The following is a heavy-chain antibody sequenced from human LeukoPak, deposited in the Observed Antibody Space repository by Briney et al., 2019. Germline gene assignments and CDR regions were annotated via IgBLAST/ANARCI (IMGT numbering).Heavy chain of an antibody. CDR1: GFTFDDYA. CDR2: ISWNSGRI. Sequence: GRSLRLSCAVSGFTFDDYAMHWVRQAPGKGLEWASSISWNSGRIGYADSVMGRFTISRDNAKNSLYLQMNSLRPEDTALYFCAKEGTLYYFDYWGQGTLVTVSS. J-gene: IGHJ4*02. V-gene: IGHV3-9*01. CDR3: AKEGTLYYFDY.